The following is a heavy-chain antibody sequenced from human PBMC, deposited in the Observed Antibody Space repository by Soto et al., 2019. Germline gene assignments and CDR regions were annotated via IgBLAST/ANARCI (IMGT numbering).Heavy chain of an antibody. V-gene: IGHV3-23*01. Sequence: GGSLRLSCAASGFTFSSYAMSWVRQAPGKGLEWVSAISGSGGSTYYADSVKGRFTISRDNSKNTLYLQMNSLRAEDTAVYYCAKVGKPHDSSGYYYMWVEGDEPFDYWGQGTLVTVSS. CDR2: ISGSGGST. CDR1: GFTFSSYA. D-gene: IGHD3-22*01. J-gene: IGHJ4*02. CDR3: AKVGKPHDSSGYYYMWVEGDEPFDY.